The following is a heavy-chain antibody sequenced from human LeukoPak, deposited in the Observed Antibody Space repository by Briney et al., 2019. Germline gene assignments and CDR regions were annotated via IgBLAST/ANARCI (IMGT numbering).Heavy chain of an antibody. V-gene: IGHV3-73*01. Sequence: GGSLRLSCAASGFTFSGSAIHWVRQSSGKGLEWVGQVDKKDKGYATATAYAASVKGRFTISRDDSINTAYLQMKSLKTEDTALYYCTRDSGTYNWFDPWGQGTLVTVSS. D-gene: IGHD1-26*01. CDR2: VDKKDKGYATAT. CDR1: GFTFSGSA. CDR3: TRDSGTYNWFDP. J-gene: IGHJ5*02.